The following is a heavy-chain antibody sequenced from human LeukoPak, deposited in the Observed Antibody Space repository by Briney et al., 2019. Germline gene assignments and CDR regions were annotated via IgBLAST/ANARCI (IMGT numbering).Heavy chain of an antibody. D-gene: IGHD3-3*02. CDR1: GGTFSSYG. CDR3: AKDGIFGVVLDYFDY. CDR2: ISYDGSNK. V-gene: IGHV3-30*18. J-gene: IGHJ4*02. Sequence: PGGSLRLSCAASGGTFSSYGRDWARQAPGKGLEWVAVISYDGSNKYYADSVKGRFTISRDNFTDTLYLQMKNNRPAAKDVYYCAKDGIFGVVLDYFDYWGQGTLVTVSS.